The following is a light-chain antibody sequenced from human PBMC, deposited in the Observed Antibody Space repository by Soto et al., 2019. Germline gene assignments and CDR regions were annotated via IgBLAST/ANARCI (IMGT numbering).Light chain of an antibody. CDR3: QSYDSSTLWV. V-gene: IGLV6-57*03. CDR2: EDN. J-gene: IGLJ3*02. Sequence: NFMLTQPHSVSESPGKTVTISCTRSSGSIASNYVQWYQQRPGSAPTIVIYEDNQRPSGVPDRFSGSIDSSSNSASLTISGLKTEDEADYYCQSYDSSTLWVFGGGTKVTVL. CDR1: SGSIASNY.